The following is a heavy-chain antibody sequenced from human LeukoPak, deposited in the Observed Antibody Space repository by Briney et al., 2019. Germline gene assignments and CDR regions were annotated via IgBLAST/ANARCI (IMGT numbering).Heavy chain of an antibody. CDR2: IYYSGST. CDR3: ARSERSGFDY. Sequence: SETLSLTCTVSGGSISSYYWSWIRQPPGKGLEWIGYIYYSGSTNYNPSLKSRVTISVDTSKNQFSLKLSSVTAADTAVYYCARSERSGFDYWGQGTLVTVSS. CDR1: GGSISSYY. V-gene: IGHV4-59*01. J-gene: IGHJ4*02. D-gene: IGHD3-3*01.